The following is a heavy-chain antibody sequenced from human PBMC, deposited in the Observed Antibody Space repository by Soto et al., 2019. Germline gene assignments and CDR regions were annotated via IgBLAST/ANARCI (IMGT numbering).Heavy chain of an antibody. CDR3: AKLGYCYSASCSGFDY. CDR2: VSGGAFSS. Sequence: EVRLLESGGGLVQPGGSLRLSCAASGFTFSTYAMTWVRQAPGKGLEWVSTVSGGAFSSYYADSVKVRFTISRDNSKNTLYLQMDSLRAEDTAVYYCAKLGYCYSASCSGFDYWGQGTLVTVSS. D-gene: IGHD2-2*01. V-gene: IGHV3-23*01. J-gene: IGHJ4*02. CDR1: GFTFSTYA.